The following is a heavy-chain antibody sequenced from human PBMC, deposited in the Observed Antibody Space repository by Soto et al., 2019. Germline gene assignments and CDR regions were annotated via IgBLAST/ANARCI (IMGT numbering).Heavy chain of an antibody. J-gene: IGHJ4*02. CDR3: ARDITLGLAAG. Sequence: QVQLVQSGAEVKKPGASVKVSCKASGYTFTSYGISWVRQAPGQGLEWMGWISDYKGNKKYAHKFQGRVPMTKDTSTSTAYMEMRSLSSDDNAVYYCARDITLGLAAGWGQGTLVTVSS. CDR1: GYTFTSYG. D-gene: IGHD6-13*01. V-gene: IGHV1-18*01. CDR2: ISDYKGNK.